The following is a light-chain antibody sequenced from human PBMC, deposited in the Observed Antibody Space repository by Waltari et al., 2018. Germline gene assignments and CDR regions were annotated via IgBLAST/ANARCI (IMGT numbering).Light chain of an antibody. CDR3: QQYHNLPFT. Sequence: DIQMTQSPPSLSVAVGDRVTISCQASKDISDSLNWYQQKPGKAPQVLIYDASNLETGVPSRFSGSRSGTDFTFTITTVQPEDVATYYCQQYHNLPFTFGPGTRVDIK. V-gene: IGKV1-33*01. CDR1: KDISDS. CDR2: DAS. J-gene: IGKJ3*01.